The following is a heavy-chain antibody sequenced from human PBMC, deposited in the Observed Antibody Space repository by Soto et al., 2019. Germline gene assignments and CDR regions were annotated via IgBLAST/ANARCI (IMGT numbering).Heavy chain of an antibody. Sequence: SETLSLTCTVSGGSISSYYWSWIRQPPGKGLEWIGYIYYSGSTNYNPSLKSRVTISVDTSKNQFSLKLSSVTAADTAVYYCARGERIVATNFDYWGQGTLVTVSS. CDR2: IYYSGST. J-gene: IGHJ4*02. D-gene: IGHD5-12*01. CDR3: ARGERIVATNFDY. CDR1: GGSISSYY. V-gene: IGHV4-59*01.